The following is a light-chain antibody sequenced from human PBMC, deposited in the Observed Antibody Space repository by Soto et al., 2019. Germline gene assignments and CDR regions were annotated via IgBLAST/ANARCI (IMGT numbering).Light chain of an antibody. V-gene: IGLV2-23*02. CDR2: EVS. CDR1: SSDVGSYNL. Sequence: QSALTQPASVSGSPGQSITISCTGTSSDVGSYNLVSWYQQHPGKAPKLMIYEVSKRPSGVSNRFSGSKSGNTASLTISGLQAEDEADYYCCSYAGSCTPLFGTGTKLTVL. J-gene: IGLJ1*01. CDR3: CSYAGSCTPL.